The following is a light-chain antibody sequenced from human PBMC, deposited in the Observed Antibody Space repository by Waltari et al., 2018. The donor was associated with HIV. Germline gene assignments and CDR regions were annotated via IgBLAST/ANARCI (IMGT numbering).Light chain of an antibody. CDR2: VKN. CDR1: SSNIGSNT. Sequence: QSVLTQPPSTSGTPGQRVTISCSGSSSNIGSNTVSWFHQLPGKAPKVLIYVKNQRPSGVPDRFSGSKSGTSASLAIGGLQSEDEADYYCASWDDSLNGPVFGGGTTLTVL. J-gene: IGLJ2*01. CDR3: ASWDDSLNGPV. V-gene: IGLV1-44*01.